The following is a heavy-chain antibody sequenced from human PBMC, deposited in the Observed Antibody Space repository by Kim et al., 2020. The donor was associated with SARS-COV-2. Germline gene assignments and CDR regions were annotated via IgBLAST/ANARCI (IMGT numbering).Heavy chain of an antibody. V-gene: IGHV4-39*01. CDR1: GDSISSNNYY. CDR3: ARHNRVKVEWFDP. Sequence: SETLSLTCTVSGDSISSNNYYWAWIRQPPGQGLEWIGSIHSSGNTYYDPSLKSRVTMSVDTSKNQFSLKLSSVTAADMAVYYCARHNRVKVEWFDPWGQGTLVTVSS. J-gene: IGHJ5*02. CDR2: IHSSGNT. D-gene: IGHD1-26*01.